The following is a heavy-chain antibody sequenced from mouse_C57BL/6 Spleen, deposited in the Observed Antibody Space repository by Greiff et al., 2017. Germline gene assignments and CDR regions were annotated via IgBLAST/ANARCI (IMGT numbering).Heavy chain of an antibody. Sequence: QVQLQQPGAELVKPGASVTLSCKASGYTFTSYWMHWVKQRPGRGLEWIGRIDPNSGGNKYTEKFKSKATQTVDTPSRTAYMQLSSLTSEDSAVYYCARGSYYGSSYAMDYWGQGTSVTVSS. CDR3: ARGSYYGSSYAMDY. CDR2: IDPNSGGN. J-gene: IGHJ4*01. V-gene: IGHV1-72*01. CDR1: GYTFTSYW. D-gene: IGHD1-1*01.